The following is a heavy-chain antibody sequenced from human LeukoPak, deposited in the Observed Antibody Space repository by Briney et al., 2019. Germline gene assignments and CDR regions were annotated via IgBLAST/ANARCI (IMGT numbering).Heavy chain of an antibody. CDR2: MYYSGNT. CDR1: GGSISGSGYY. J-gene: IGHJ6*02. D-gene: IGHD3-10*01. Sequence: PSETLSLTCTVSGGSISGSGYYWGWVRQPPGKGLEWIGNMYYSGNTYYNPSLKSRVTISVDMSKNQFSLKLNLVTAADTAVYYCARGRGLWGQGTTVTVSS. V-gene: IGHV4-39*01. CDR3: ARGRGL.